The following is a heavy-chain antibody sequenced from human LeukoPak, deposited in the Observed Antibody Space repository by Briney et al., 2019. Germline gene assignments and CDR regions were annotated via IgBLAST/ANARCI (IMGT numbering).Heavy chain of an antibody. Sequence: ASVKVSCKVSGYTLTELSMHWVRQAPGKGLEWMGGFDPEDGETIYAQKFQGRVTMTEDTSTDTAYMELSSLRSEDTAVYYCATDGSAVNIAAAGRVYYYYGMDVWGQGTTVTVSS. D-gene: IGHD6-13*01. CDR1: GYTLTELS. V-gene: IGHV1-24*01. CDR2: FDPEDGET. J-gene: IGHJ6*02. CDR3: ATDGSAVNIAAAGRVYYYYGMDV.